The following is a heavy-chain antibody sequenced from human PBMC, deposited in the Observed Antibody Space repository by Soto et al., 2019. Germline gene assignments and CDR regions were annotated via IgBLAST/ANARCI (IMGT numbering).Heavy chain of an antibody. CDR2: ISSNGGST. CDR1: GFTFSSYA. V-gene: IGHV3-64D*08. J-gene: IGHJ4*02. Sequence: GGSLRLSCSASGFTFSSYAMHWVRQAPGKGLEYVSAISSNGGSTYYADSVKGRFTISRDNSKNTLYLQMSSLRAEDTAVYYCVKAGKYSYGSIDYWGQGTLVTVSS. D-gene: IGHD5-18*01. CDR3: VKAGKYSYGSIDY.